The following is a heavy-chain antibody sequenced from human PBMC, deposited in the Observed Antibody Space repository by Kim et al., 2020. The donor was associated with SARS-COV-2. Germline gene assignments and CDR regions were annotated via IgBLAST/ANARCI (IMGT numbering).Heavy chain of an antibody. V-gene: IGHV1-46*01. J-gene: IGHJ4*02. CDR1: GYTFTSYY. CDR2: INPSGGST. CDR3: AEERPSTMEFVY. Sequence: ASVKVSCKASGYTFTSYYMHWVRQAPGQGLEWMGIINPSGGSTSYAQKFQGRVTMTRDTSTSTVYMELSSLRSEDTAVYYCAEERPSTMEFVYWGQGTLVTVSS. D-gene: IGHD5-12*01.